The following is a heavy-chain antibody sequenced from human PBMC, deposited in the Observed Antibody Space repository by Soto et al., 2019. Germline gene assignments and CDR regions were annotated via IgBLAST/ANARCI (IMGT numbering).Heavy chain of an antibody. J-gene: IGHJ4*02. CDR1: GFSLNNARMG. CDR2: IFSNDEK. D-gene: IGHD4-17*01. CDR3: AHFNYDCGHEY. V-gene: IGHV2-26*01. Sequence: QVTLKESGPVLVKPTETLTLTCTVSGFSLNNARMGVSWIRQPPGKALEWLAHIFSNDEKSYSTSLKSRHTISTDTYKSQVVLNMTNMDPVDTATYYCAHFNYDCGHEYWGQGPLVTVSS.